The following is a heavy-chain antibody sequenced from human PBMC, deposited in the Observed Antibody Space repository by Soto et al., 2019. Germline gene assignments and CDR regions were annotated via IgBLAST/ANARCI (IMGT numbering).Heavy chain of an antibody. CDR2: MNPNSGNT. Sequence: ASVKVSCKASGYTFTSYNINWVRQATGQGLEWMGWMNPNSGNTGYAQKFQGRVTMTRDTSISTAYMELSSLKSEDTAVYYCAREHSSLGWNTFDICGQGTMVTVSS. J-gene: IGHJ3*02. V-gene: IGHV1-8*01. CDR3: AREHSSLGWNTFDI. D-gene: IGHD6-6*01. CDR1: GYTFTSYN.